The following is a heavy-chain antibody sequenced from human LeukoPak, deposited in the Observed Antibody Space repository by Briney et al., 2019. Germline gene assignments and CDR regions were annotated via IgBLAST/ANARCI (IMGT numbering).Heavy chain of an antibody. CDR2: INHSGST. CDR1: GGSFSGYY. V-gene: IGHV4-34*01. Sequence: SETLSLTCAVYGGSFSGYYWSWIRQPPGKGLEWIGEINHSGSTNYNPSLKSRVTISVDTSKNQFSLKLSSVTAADTAVYYCARHLWGDYLFLDYWGQGTLVTVSS. D-gene: IGHD4-17*01. J-gene: IGHJ4*02. CDR3: ARHLWGDYLFLDY.